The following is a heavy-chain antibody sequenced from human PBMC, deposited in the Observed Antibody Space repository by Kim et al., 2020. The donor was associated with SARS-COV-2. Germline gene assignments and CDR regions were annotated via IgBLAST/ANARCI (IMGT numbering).Heavy chain of an antibody. CDR3: AKDGDYYDSSGYLN. V-gene: IGHV3-43*01. J-gene: IGHJ4*02. Sequence: GGSLRLSCAASGFTFDDYTMHWVRQAPGKGLEWVSLISWDGGSTYYADSVKGRFTISRDNSKNSLYLQMNSLRTEDTALYYCAKDGDYYDSSGYLNWGQGTLVTVSS. CDR2: ISWDGGST. CDR1: GFTFDDYT. D-gene: IGHD3-22*01.